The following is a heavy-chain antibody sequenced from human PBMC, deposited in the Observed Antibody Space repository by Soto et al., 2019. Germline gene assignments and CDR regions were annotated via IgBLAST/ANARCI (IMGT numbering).Heavy chain of an antibody. J-gene: IGHJ5*01. D-gene: IGHD2-15*01. CDR2: IYNSTTT. CDR1: GDSISTVYYF. CDR3: ARCRYCLTGRRFPNWLDS. V-gene: IGHV4-30-4*01. Sequence: PSETLSLTCSVSGDSISTVYYFWAWIRQPPGQALEYIGYIYNSTTTYYNPSFESRVAISLDTSKSQFSLNVTSVTAADTAVYFCARCRYCLTGRRFPNWLDSWGQATLVTVSS.